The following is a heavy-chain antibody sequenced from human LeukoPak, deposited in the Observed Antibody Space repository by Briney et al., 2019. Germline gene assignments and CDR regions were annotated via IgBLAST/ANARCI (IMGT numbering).Heavy chain of an antibody. V-gene: IGHV1-2*02. CDR2: INPNSGGT. CDR3: ARSRIWSSTSCTDY. CDR1: GYTFTGYY. J-gene: IGHJ4*02. D-gene: IGHD2-2*01. Sequence: GASVKVSCKASGYTFTGYYMHWVRQAPGQGLEWMGWINPNSGGTNYAQKFQGRVTMTRDTSISTAYMELSRLRSDDTAVYYCARSRIWSSTSCTDYWGQGTLVTVSS.